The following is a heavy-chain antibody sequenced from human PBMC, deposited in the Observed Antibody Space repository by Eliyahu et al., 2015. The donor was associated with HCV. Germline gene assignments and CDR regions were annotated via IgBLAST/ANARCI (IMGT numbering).Heavy chain of an antibody. CDR2: ITGGSTYI. Sequence: QLVESGGGLVRPGGSXXLSCAASGLSLSGFTMNWVRQAPGKPLEWVSSITGGSTYINYAASVKGRFTVSRDNSQNAVHLQLNSLGVEDTATYYCVGQARLPGWFDPWGQGTLVTVSS. D-gene: IGHD5-12*01. CDR1: GLSLSGFT. V-gene: IGHV3-21*02. CDR3: VGQARLPGWFDP. J-gene: IGHJ5*01.